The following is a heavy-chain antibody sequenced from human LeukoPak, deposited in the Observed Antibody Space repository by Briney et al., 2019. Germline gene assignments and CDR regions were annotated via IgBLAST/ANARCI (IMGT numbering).Heavy chain of an antibody. Sequence: GGSLRLSCAASGFTFSSYGMHWVRQAPGKGLEWVAFIRYDGSNKYYADSVKGRFTISRDNSKNTLYLQMNSLRAEDTAVYYGGKEGGPMGRGGDYFDYWGQGTLVTVSS. V-gene: IGHV3-30*02. CDR1: GFTFSSYG. J-gene: IGHJ4*02. D-gene: IGHD3-10*01. CDR2: IRYDGSNK. CDR3: GKEGGPMGRGGDYFDY.